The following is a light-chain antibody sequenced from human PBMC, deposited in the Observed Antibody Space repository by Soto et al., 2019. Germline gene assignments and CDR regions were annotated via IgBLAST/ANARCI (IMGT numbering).Light chain of an antibody. CDR1: QSISSSF. Sequence: EIVLTQSPGTLSLSPGERATLSCRASQSISSSFLAWYQQKPGQAPRLLIYGASSRATDIPDRFSGSGSGTDFTLNISRMETGDFAVYYCQQYGHSLWTFGQGTKVETK. CDR2: GAS. CDR3: QQYGHSLWT. J-gene: IGKJ1*01. V-gene: IGKV3-20*01.